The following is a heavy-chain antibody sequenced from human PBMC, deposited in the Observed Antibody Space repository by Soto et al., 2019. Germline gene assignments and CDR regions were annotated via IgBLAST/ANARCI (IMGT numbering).Heavy chain of an antibody. CDR1: GFTFSSYG. CDR3: AKTGRYSSSWQDYYYYGMDV. J-gene: IGHJ6*02. CDR2: ISYDGSNK. V-gene: IGHV3-30*18. D-gene: IGHD6-13*01. Sequence: GGSLRLSCAASGFTFSSYGMHGVRQAPGKGLEWVAAISYDGSNKYYADSVKGRFTISRDNSKNTLYLQMNSLRAEDTAVYYCAKTGRYSSSWQDYYYYGMDVWGQGTTVTVSS.